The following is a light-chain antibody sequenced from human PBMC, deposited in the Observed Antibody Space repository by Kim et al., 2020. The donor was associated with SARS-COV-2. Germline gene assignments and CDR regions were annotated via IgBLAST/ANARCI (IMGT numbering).Light chain of an antibody. CDR2: NNN. CDR1: SSNIGSKT. V-gene: IGLV1-44*01. CDR3: AAWDDRLNEGV. Sequence: GQRVTIAWSGSSSNIGSKTVTWYQLLPGTAPKLLIYNNNQRPSGVPDRFSGSKSGTSASLAISGLQSEDEADYYCAAWDDRLNEGVFGGGTQLTVL. J-gene: IGLJ2*01.